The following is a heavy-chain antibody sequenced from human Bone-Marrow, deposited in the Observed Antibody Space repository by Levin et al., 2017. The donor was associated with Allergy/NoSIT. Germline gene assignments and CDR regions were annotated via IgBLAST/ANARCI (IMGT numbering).Heavy chain of an antibody. CDR3: ARGGSSGSYSWYYYYGMDV. CDR1: GGSFSGYY. D-gene: IGHD1-26*01. CDR2: INHSGST. V-gene: IGHV4-34*01. Sequence: SETLSLTCAVYGGSFSGYYWSWIRQPPGKGLEWIGEINHSGSTNYNPSLKSRVTISVDTSKNQFSLKLSSVTAADTAVYYCARGGSSGSYSWYYYYGMDVWGQGTTVTVSS. J-gene: IGHJ6*02.